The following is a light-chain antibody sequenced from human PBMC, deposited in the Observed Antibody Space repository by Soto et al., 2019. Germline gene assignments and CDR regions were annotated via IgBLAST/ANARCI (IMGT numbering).Light chain of an antibody. J-gene: IGKJ3*01. CDR3: QQLNSYPRFT. Sequence: DIQLTQSPSFLSASVGDRVTITCRASQGISSYLAWYQQKPGKAPKLLIYAASTLQSGVPSRFSGCGSGTEFTLTISSLQPEDFATYYCQQLNSYPRFTFGPGTKVDIK. CDR2: AAS. CDR1: QGISSY. V-gene: IGKV1-9*01.